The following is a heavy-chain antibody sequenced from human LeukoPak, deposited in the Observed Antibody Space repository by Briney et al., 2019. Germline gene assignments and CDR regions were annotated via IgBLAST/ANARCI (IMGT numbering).Heavy chain of an antibody. J-gene: IGHJ4*02. V-gene: IGHV4-59*01. D-gene: IGHD3-22*01. Sequence: SETLSLTCTVSGGSISSYYWSWIRQPPEKGLEWIGYIYYSGSTNYNPSLKSRVTISVDTSKNQFSLKLSSVTAADTAVYYCARAHDSSGLRLDYWGQGTLVTVSS. CDR2: IYYSGST. CDR3: ARAHDSSGLRLDY. CDR1: GGSISSYY.